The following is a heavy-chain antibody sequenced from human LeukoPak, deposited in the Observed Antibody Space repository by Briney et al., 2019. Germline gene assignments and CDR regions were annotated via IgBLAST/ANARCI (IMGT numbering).Heavy chain of an antibody. CDR1: GFTFSSYS. Sequence: GGSLRLSCAASGFTFSSYSMNWVRQAPGKGLEWVSNISSSSSTIYYADSVKGRFTISRDNAKNSLYLQMNSLRAEDTAVYYCARDWVGGDYDFWSGYYYYYYMDVWGKGTTVTVSS. V-gene: IGHV3-48*01. CDR2: ISSSSSTI. J-gene: IGHJ6*03. D-gene: IGHD3-3*01. CDR3: ARDWVGGDYDFWSGYYYYYYMDV.